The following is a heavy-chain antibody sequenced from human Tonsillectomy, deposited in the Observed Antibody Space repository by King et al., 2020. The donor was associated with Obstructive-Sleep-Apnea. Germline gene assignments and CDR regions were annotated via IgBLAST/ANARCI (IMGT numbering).Heavy chain of an antibody. Sequence: QLVQSGAEVKKPGSSVKVSCKASAGTFSSYAISWVRQAPGQGLEWMGGIIPIFGTVNYAQKFQGRVTITADESTSTAYMELSSLRSEDTAVYYCARSGYGSGSYYAAFDIWGQGTMVTVSS. CDR1: AGTFSSYA. V-gene: IGHV1-69*01. CDR3: ARSGYGSGSYYAAFDI. CDR2: IIPIFGTV. J-gene: IGHJ3*02. D-gene: IGHD3-10*01.